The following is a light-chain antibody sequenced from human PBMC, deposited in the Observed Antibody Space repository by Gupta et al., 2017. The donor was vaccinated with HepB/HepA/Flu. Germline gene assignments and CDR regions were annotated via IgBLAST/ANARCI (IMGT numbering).Light chain of an antibody. CDR1: QSVLYSSNNKNY. J-gene: IGKJ1*01. CDR3: QQEDSAPRT. CDR2: WAS. Sequence: DIVMTQSPDFLAVSLGERATINCKSSQSVLYSSNNKNYLAWYQQKPGLPPKVLIYWASTRESGVPDRFSGSGSGTDFTLTISSLQAEDVAVYYCQQEDSAPRTFGQGTRVEIK. V-gene: IGKV4-1*01.